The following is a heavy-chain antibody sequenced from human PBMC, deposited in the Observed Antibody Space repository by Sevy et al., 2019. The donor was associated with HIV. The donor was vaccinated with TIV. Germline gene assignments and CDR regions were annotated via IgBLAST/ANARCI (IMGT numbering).Heavy chain of an antibody. V-gene: IGHV3-30*09. J-gene: IGHJ4*02. Sequence: GGSLRLSCVDSGFTFHSHAMHWVRQAPGKGLEWVVAVSYDGSNKFYTDSVKGRFVISRDNSKNTLYLQINSLRVEDTAVYHCARDRGAPPTAILYYFDFWGQGTLVTVSS. D-gene: IGHD5-18*01. CDR2: VSYDGSNK. CDR3: ARDRGAPPTAILYYFDF. CDR1: GFTFHSHA.